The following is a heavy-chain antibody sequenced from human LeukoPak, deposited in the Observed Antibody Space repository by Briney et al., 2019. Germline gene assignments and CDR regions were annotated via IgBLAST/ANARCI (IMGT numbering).Heavy chain of an antibody. CDR1: GYTFSGYY. V-gene: IGHV1-2*02. CDR2: INPNSGDT. Sequence: ASVKVSCKASGYTFSGYYIHWVRQAPGQGLEWMGWINPNSGDTHYAQKFQGRVTMTRDTSSSTAYMDLNSLISVDTAVYDCARVQYQLLFEGNWFDPWGQGTLVTVSS. CDR3: ARVQYQLLFEGNWFDP. D-gene: IGHD2-2*01. J-gene: IGHJ5*02.